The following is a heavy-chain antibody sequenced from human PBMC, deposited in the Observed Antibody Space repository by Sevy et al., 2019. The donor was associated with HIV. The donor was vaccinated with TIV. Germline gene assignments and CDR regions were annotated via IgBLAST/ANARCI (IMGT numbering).Heavy chain of an antibody. CDR1: GFTFNTYN. J-gene: IGHJ6*02. CDR3: ASSDATSRFGYYYFAMDF. D-gene: IGHD3-22*01. V-gene: IGHV3-48*02. Sequence: GGSLRLSCAVSGFTFNTYNMNWVRQAPGKGLEWVSYISYTSTTIYYADSVRGRFTISRDNAKNKLYLQMNSLRDEDTAVYDCASSDATSRFGYYYFAMDFWGQGTSVTVSS. CDR2: ISYTSTTI.